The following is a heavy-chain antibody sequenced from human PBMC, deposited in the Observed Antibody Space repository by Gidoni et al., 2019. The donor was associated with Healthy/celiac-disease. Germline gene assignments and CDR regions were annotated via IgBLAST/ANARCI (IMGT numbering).Heavy chain of an antibody. D-gene: IGHD6-13*01. CDR3: ATLSRQQLANY. V-gene: IGHV4-39*01. J-gene: IGHJ4*02. CDR1: GGSTRSSSYY. Sequence: LQLQESGPGLVKPSETLSLTCTVSGGSTRSSSYYWGWIRQTPGKGLEWIGSIYYSGSTYYIPSLKSRVTISVDTSKNQFSLKLSSVTAADTAVYYCATLSRQQLANYWGQGTLVTVSS. CDR2: IYYSGST.